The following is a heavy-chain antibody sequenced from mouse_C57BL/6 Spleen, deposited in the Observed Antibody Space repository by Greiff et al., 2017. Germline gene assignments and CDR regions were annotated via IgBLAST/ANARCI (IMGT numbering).Heavy chain of an antibody. V-gene: IGHV1-80*01. Sequence: VQLQQSGAELVKPGASVKISCKASGYAFSSYWMNWVKQRPGKGLEWIGQIYPGDGDTNYNGKFKGKATLTADKSSSTAYMQLSRLTSEDSAVYFCTSGYYASSSYWYCDVWGTGTTVTVSS. J-gene: IGHJ1*03. CDR3: TSGYYASSSYWYCDV. CDR1: GYAFSSYW. CDR2: IYPGDGDT. D-gene: IGHD1-1*01.